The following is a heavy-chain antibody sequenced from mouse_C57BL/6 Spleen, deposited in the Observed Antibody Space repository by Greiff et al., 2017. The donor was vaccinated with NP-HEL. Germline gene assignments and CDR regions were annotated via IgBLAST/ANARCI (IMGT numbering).Heavy chain of an antibody. CDR1: GFNIKDYY. D-gene: IGHD1-1*01. Sequence: EVQLQQSGAELVKPGASVKLSCTASGFNIKDYYMHWVKQRTEQGLEWIGRIDPEDGETKYAPKFQGKATITADTSSNTAYLQLSSLTSEDTAVYYCASSVTTGVATEAMDYWGQGTSVTVSS. CDR2: IDPEDGET. CDR3: ASSVTTGVATEAMDY. V-gene: IGHV14-2*01. J-gene: IGHJ4*01.